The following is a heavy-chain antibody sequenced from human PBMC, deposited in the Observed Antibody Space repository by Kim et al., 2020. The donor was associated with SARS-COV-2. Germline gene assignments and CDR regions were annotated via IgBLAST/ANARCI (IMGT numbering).Heavy chain of an antibody. J-gene: IGHJ5*02. V-gene: IGHV3-7*01. D-gene: IGHD3-3*01. CDR3: ARAGWSAVGWFDP. Sequence: YVDAVKGRFTISRDNAKNSLYLQMNSLRAEDTAVYYCARAGWSAVGWFDPWGQGTLVTVSS.